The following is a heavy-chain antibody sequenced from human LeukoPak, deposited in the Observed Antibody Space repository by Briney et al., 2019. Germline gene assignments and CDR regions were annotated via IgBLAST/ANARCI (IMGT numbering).Heavy chain of an antibody. D-gene: IGHD6-19*01. CDR1: GYIFTNYW. V-gene: IGHV5-51*01. Sequence: GESLKISCKGSGYIFTNYWIGWVRQMPGKGLEWMGIIYFSDSDTRYSPSFQGQVTISADKSINTAYLQWSSLKASDTAMYYCARHRPGYTGGPYYFDFWGQGTLVTVSS. CDR3: ARHRPGYTGGPYYFDF. CDR2: IYFSDSDT. J-gene: IGHJ4*02.